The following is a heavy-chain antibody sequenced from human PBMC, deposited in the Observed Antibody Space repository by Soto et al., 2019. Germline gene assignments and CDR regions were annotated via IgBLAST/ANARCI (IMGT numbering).Heavy chain of an antibody. V-gene: IGHV4-34*01. J-gene: IGHJ4*02. Sequence: QVQLQQWGAGLLKPSETLSLTCAVYGGSFSGYYWSWIRQPPGQGLEWIGEINHSGSTNYNPSLKSRVNISVDTYKNQFSLKLSSVTAADTAVYYCARGKVVAATLFDYWGQGTLVTVSS. CDR2: INHSGST. D-gene: IGHD2-15*01. CDR1: GGSFSGYY. CDR3: ARGKVVAATLFDY.